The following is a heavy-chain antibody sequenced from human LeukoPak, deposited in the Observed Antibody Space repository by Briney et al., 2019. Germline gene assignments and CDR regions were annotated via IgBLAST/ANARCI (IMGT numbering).Heavy chain of an antibody. CDR2: ISTSSSTI. D-gene: IGHD6-25*01. J-gene: IGHJ4*02. CDR1: GFTFSDYY. CDR3: ARGRPGFYFDY. V-gene: IGHV3-11*04. Sequence: GGSLRLSCAASGFTFSDYYMSWVRQAPGKGLEWVSYISTSSSTIYYADSVKGRFTISRDNAKNSLYLQMNSLRAEDTAVYYCARGRPGFYFDYWGQGTLVTVSS.